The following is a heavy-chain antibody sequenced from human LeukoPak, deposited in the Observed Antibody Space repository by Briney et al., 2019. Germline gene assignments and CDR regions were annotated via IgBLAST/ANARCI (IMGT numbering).Heavy chain of an antibody. CDR3: AREDSYYYGSGSYPFDY. CDR1: GFTFSSYS. V-gene: IGHV3-21*01. J-gene: IGHJ4*02. CDR2: ISSSSSYI. D-gene: IGHD3-10*01. Sequence: PGGSLRLSCAASGFTFSSYSMNWVHQAPGKGLEWVSSISSSSSYIYYADSVKGRFTISRDNAKNSLYLQMNSLRAEDTAVYYCAREDSYYYGSGSYPFDYWGQGTLVTVSS.